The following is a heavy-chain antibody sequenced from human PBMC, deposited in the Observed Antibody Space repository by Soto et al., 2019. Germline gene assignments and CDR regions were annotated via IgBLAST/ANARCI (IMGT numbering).Heavy chain of an antibody. Sequence: EVQLVESGGGLVQPGGSLRLSCAASGFSVSTKYMSWVRQATGKGLAWLSLIQSGGSTYYADSVKGRFSISRDNSENTLFLQLDSLRVEDTAGYDCTRDDVECISGSCYGLPMDVWGKGTTVTVTA. CDR1: GFSVSTKY. D-gene: IGHD2-15*01. CDR3: TRDDVECISGSCYGLPMDV. J-gene: IGHJ6*04. V-gene: IGHV3-66*01. CDR2: IQSGGST.